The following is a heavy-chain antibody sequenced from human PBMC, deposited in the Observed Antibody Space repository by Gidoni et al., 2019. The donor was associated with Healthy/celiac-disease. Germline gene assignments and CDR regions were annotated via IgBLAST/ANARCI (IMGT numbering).Heavy chain of an antibody. V-gene: IGHV3-48*03. Sequence: VRQAPGKGLEWVSYISSSGGTIYYADSVKGRFTISRDNTKNSLFLQMNSLRDEDTAVYYCARGEYYYESSGYYAHFDYWGQGTLVTVSS. CDR2: ISSSGGTI. D-gene: IGHD3-22*01. CDR3: ARGEYYYESSGYYAHFDY. J-gene: IGHJ4*02.